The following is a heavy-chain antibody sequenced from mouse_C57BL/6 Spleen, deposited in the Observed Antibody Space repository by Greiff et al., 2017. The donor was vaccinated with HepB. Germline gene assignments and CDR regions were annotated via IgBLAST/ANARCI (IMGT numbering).Heavy chain of an antibody. Sequence: EVQLQQSGPSLVRPSQTLSLTCTVTGFSINSDCYWIWIRQFPGNKLEYIGYTFYSGITYYNPTLESRTYITRDTSKNQFSLKLSSVTTEDTATYYCARGDSNYYAMDYWGQGTSVTVSS. CDR2: TFYSGIT. CDR3: ARGDSNYYAMDY. V-gene: IGHV3-3*01. CDR1: GFSINSDCY. J-gene: IGHJ4*01.